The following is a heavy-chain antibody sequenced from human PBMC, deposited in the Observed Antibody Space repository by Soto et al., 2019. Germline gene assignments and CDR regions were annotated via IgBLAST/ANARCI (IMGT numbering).Heavy chain of an antibody. D-gene: IGHD6-19*01. CDR2: IHYSGST. Sequence: QVQLQESGPGLVKPSETLSLTCTVSGGSISSYYWSWIRQPPGKGLEWIGYIHYSGSTNYNPSHKCRVTTSVDTSKNQSSLKLRSVTAADTAVYYCARLSGQWLAIYFDYWGQGTLVTVSS. CDR3: ARLSGQWLAIYFDY. J-gene: IGHJ4*02. V-gene: IGHV4-59*08. CDR1: GGSISSYY.